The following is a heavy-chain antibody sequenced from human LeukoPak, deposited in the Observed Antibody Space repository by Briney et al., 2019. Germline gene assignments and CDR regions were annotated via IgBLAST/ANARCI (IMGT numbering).Heavy chain of an antibody. CDR3: ARDGTAAGLYFDL. Sequence: GGSLRLSCAVSGFTFTDYWMNWVRQAPGKGLEWVASIRQDGGEKSYLESVKGRLTISRDNTKNSLYLQINSLRAEDTAVYYCARDGTAAGLYFDLWGQGTLVTVSS. CDR2: IRQDGGEK. CDR1: GFTFTDYW. V-gene: IGHV3-7*01. D-gene: IGHD6-13*01. J-gene: IGHJ4*01.